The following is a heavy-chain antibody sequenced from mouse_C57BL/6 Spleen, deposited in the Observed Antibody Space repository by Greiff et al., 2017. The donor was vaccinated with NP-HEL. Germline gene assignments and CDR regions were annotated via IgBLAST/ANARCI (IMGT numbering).Heavy chain of an antibody. Sequence: VQLQESGAELVRPGASVTLSCKASGYTFTDYEMHWVKQTPVHGLEWIGAIDPETGGTAYNQKFKGKAILTADKSSSTAYMELRSLTSEDSAVYYCTRGDSRWGQGTLVTVSA. J-gene: IGHJ3*01. D-gene: IGHD6-1*01. CDR3: TRGDSR. CDR2: IDPETGGT. CDR1: GYTFTDYE. V-gene: IGHV1-15*01.